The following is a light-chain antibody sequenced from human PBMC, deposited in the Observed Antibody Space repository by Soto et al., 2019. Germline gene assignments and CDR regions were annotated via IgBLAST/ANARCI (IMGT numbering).Light chain of an antibody. Sequence: EIVLTQSPGTLSLSPGERATLSCRASQSVTSTYLGWYQQKPGQAPRLLIYGAFNRATGIPDRFSGSGSGTDFTLTISRLEPEDCAVYYCQHYASSITFGQGTKLEIK. V-gene: IGKV3-20*01. J-gene: IGKJ2*01. CDR3: QHYASSIT. CDR1: QSVTSTY. CDR2: GAF.